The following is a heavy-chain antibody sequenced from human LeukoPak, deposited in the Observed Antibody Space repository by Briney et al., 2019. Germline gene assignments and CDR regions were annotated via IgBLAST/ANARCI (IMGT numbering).Heavy chain of an antibody. V-gene: IGHV4-34*01. CDR1: GWSFSDYS. J-gene: IGHJ6*03. Sequence: PSETLSPTCTVYGWSFSDYSWSWIRQPPGKGREWIGEVSHGGTTNYNPSLESRVTISIDTSNSQFSLNLKSVTAADSGVYYCARDGIAVFGVITGNYYYMDVWGKGTTVTVSS. CDR3: ARDGIAVFGVITGNYYYMDV. D-gene: IGHD3-3*01. CDR2: VSHGGTT.